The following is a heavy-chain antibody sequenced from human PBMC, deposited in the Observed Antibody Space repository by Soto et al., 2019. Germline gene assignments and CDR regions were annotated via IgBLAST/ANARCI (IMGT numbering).Heavy chain of an antibody. CDR1: GGIFSTYA. CDR2: IIPLFERP. J-gene: IGHJ4*02. D-gene: IGHD3-10*01. CDR3: TRQRYDYGSGNYYNRIYF. Sequence: QVQLVQSGAEVKKPGSSVKVSCKASGGIFSTYAISWLRQAPGQGLEWMGGIIPLFERPNYAQRFQGRVPITADESTSTAYMELSRLRSEDTAVYYWTRQRYDYGSGNYYNRIYFWGQGTLVTASS. V-gene: IGHV1-69*01.